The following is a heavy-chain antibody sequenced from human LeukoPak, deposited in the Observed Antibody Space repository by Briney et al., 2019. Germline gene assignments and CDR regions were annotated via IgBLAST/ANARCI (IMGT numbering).Heavy chain of an antibody. CDR3: TLGLSSSWPYYYYYGMDV. J-gene: IGHJ6*02. CDR2: IYSGGST. D-gene: IGHD6-13*01. CDR1: GFTVSSNY. V-gene: IGHV3-66*01. Sequence: GGSLRLSCAAYGFTVSSNYMSWVRQAPGKGLEWVSVIYSGGSTYYADSVKGRFTISRDNSKNTLYLQMNSLRAEDTAVYYCTLGLSSSWPYYYYYGMDVWGQGTTVTVSS.